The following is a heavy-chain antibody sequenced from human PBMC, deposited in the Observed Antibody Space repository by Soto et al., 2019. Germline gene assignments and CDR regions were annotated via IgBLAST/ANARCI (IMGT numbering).Heavy chain of an antibody. CDR3: ARVSANGSGSYYYYGMDV. Sequence: QVQLVQSGAEVKKPGASVKVSCKASGYTFTSYAMHWVRQAPGQRLEWMGWINAGNGNTKYSQKFQGRVTITRDTSASTAYMELSSLRSEDTAVYYCARVSANGSGSYYYYGMDVWGQGTTVTVSS. CDR2: INAGNGNT. CDR1: GYTFTSYA. V-gene: IGHV1-3*01. D-gene: IGHD3-10*01. J-gene: IGHJ6*02.